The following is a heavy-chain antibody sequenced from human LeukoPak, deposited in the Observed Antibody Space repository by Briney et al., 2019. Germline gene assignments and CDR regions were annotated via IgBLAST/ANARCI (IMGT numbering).Heavy chain of an antibody. CDR3: ARRLTQYDCFDP. J-gene: IGHJ5*02. V-gene: IGHV6-1*01. Sequence: SQTLSLTCAISGDSVSSNSVTWNWIRQSPSRGLEWLGRTYYRSTWYNDYAVSVRGRITVNPDTSKDQSSLHLNSVTPEDTAVYYCARRLTQYDCFDPWGQGILVTVSS. D-gene: IGHD2-2*01. CDR2: TYYRSTWYN. CDR1: GDSVSSNSVT.